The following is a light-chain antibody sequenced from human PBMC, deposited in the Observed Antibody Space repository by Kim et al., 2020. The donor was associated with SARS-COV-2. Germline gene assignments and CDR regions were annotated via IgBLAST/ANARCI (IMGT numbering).Light chain of an antibody. Sequence: QGFTISCTGTSSNIGAGYDAHWYQQLPGPAPNLLIFGNSKRPSGVPDRISGSKSGTSASLAITGLQAEDEADYYCQSFDSSLSGPVFGGGTQLTVL. CDR1: SSNIGAGYD. CDR2: GNS. CDR3: QSFDSSLSGPV. J-gene: IGLJ3*02. V-gene: IGLV1-40*01.